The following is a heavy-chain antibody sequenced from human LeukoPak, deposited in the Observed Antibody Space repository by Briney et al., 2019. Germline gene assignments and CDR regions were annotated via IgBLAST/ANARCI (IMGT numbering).Heavy chain of an antibody. CDR2: IYYSGST. J-gene: IGHJ5*02. D-gene: IGHD3-10*01. Sequence: SQTLSLTCTVSGGSISSGGYYWSWIRQHPGQGLEWIGYIYYSGSTYYNPSLKSRVTISVDTSKNQFSLKLSSVTAADTAVHYCARGSRGLLDPWGQGTLVTVSS. CDR3: ARGSRGLLDP. CDR1: GGSISSGGYY. V-gene: IGHV4-31*03.